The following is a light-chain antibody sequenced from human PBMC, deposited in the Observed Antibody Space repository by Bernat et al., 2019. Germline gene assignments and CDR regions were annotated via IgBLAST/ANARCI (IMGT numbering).Light chain of an antibody. CDR1: QSLLFSDGRIY. CDR2: EVS. J-gene: IGKJ5*01. V-gene: IGKV2D-29*02. CDR3: LQTIQFPIT. Sequence: DVVMTQTPLSLSVTPGQPASISCKSGQSLLFSDGRIYLYWYLQKAGQSPQLLISEVSNRFSGVPDRFSGSGSGTDFTLKISRVEAEDVGVYYCLQTIQFPITFGQGTRLEIK.